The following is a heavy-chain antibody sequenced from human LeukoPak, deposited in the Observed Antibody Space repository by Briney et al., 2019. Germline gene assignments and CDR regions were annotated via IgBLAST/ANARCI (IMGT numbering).Heavy chain of an antibody. D-gene: IGHD3-3*01. J-gene: IGHJ6*02. Sequence: GGSLRLSCAASGFTFSSYGMHWVRQAPGKGLEWVAVISYDGSNKYYADSVKGRFTISRDNSKNTLYLQMNSLRAEDTAAYYCAKDLTYYDFWSGYYDYYYYYGMDVWGQGTTVTVSS. CDR1: GFTFSSYG. CDR2: ISYDGSNK. V-gene: IGHV3-30*18. CDR3: AKDLTYYDFWSGYYDYYYYYGMDV.